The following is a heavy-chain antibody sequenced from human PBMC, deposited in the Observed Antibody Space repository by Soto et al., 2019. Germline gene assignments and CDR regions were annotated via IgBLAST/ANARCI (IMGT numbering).Heavy chain of an antibody. V-gene: IGHV3-21*01. J-gene: IGHJ4*02. Sequence: GGSLRLSCAASGFTFSSYSMNWVHQAPGKGLEWVSSISSSSSYIYYADSVKGRFTISRDNAKNSLYLQMNSRRAEDTAVYYCARVKYCSGGSGYSSSYFDYGGQGTLVTVSS. D-gene: IGHD2-15*01. CDR1: GFTFSSYS. CDR2: ISSSSSYI. CDR3: ARVKYCSGGSGYSSSYFDY.